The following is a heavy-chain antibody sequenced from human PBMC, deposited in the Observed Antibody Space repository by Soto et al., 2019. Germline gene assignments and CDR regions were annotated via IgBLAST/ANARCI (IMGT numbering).Heavy chain of an antibody. CDR1: GYTLTELS. D-gene: IGHD5-12*01. Sequence: ASVKVSCKVSGYTLTELSIHWVRQAPGKGLEWMGGFDPEDGETIYAQKFQGRVTMTEDTSTDTAYMELSSLRSEDTAVYYCATDSRDGYNFYYYYGMDVWGQGTTVTVSS. J-gene: IGHJ6*02. CDR2: FDPEDGET. CDR3: ATDSRDGYNFYYYYGMDV. V-gene: IGHV1-24*01.